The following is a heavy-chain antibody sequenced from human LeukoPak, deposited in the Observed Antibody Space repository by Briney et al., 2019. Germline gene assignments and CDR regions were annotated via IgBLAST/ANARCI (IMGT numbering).Heavy chain of an antibody. CDR2: IYNSGST. V-gene: IGHV4-4*07. D-gene: IGHD4-17*01. CDR3: ARDPGDYSGWFDP. J-gene: IGHJ5*02. Sequence: SETLSLTCTVYGVSISNFYWSWIRQSAGKGLEWIGRIYNSGSTKYNPSLKSRVTISLDKSKNQFSLKLSSVAAADTAVYYCARDPGDYSGWFDPWGQGTLVTVSS. CDR1: GVSISNFY.